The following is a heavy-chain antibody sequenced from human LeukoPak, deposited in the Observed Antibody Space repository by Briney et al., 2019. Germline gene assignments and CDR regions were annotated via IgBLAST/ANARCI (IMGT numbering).Heavy chain of an antibody. Sequence: GGSLRLSCAASGFTFSSFDVHWVRQPTGQGLEWVSTIGTASDTYYPGSVEGRFTLSRDNAKNSLYLQMNSLTAGDTAVYYCARGPPRGKYYYMDVWGKGTTVAVSS. V-gene: IGHV3-13*01. CDR3: ARGPPRGKYYYMDV. J-gene: IGHJ6*03. CDR2: IGTASDT. D-gene: IGHD1-1*01. CDR1: GFTFSSFD.